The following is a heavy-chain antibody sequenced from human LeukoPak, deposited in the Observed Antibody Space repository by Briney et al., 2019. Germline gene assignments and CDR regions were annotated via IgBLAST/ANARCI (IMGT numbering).Heavy chain of an antibody. J-gene: IGHJ4*02. CDR2: ISGSGDSA. CDR3: AKAPDTSWYYFDY. Sequence: PGGSLRLSCAASGFTFSSYAMTWVRQAPGKGLEWVSGISGSGDSAYYADPVKGRFTISRGNSKNTLYLQMNSLRAEDTAVYYCAKAPDTSWYYFDYWGQGTLVTVSS. CDR1: GFTFSSYA. D-gene: IGHD2-2*01. V-gene: IGHV3-23*01.